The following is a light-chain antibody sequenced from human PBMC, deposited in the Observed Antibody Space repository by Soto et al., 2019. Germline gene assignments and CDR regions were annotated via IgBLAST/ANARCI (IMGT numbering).Light chain of an antibody. CDR2: AAS. CDR1: QSISGY. CDR3: QQTYNTPLT. J-gene: IGKJ4*01. V-gene: IGKV1-39*01. Sequence: DIQMTPSPSSLSASVGARVTITCRASQSISGYLNWYQQKAGKAPKSLIYAASILQAGVPSRFSGSGSGTDFTLTISSLQPEDVATYYCQQTYNTPLTFGGGTKVEIK.